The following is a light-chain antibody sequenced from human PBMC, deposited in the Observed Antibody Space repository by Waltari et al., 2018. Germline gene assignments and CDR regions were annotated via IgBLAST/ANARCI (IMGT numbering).Light chain of an antibody. CDR2: DAS. CDR3: QQRGNWPWT. Sequence: EIVLTQSPATLSLSPGERATLSCRASQSVSSYLAWYQQKPGQTPRLLIYDASNRATGIPARFSGSESGTDFTLTISSLEPEDSAVYYCQQRGNWPWTFGQGTKVEI. V-gene: IGKV3-11*01. CDR1: QSVSSY. J-gene: IGKJ1*01.